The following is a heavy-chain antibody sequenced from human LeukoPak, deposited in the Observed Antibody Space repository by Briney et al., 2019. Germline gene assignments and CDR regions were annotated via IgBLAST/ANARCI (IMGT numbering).Heavy chain of an antibody. D-gene: IGHD2-21*01. V-gene: IGHV3-23*01. Sequence: GGSLRLSCEASGFTFSSYAMAWVRQAPGKGLEWVSSITIGGGRTYYADSVKGRFSISRDNSKNILYLQMDSLRGEDTAVYYCAKDFRIGYSAHFDYWGQGALVTVSS. CDR2: ITIGGGRT. J-gene: IGHJ4*02. CDR1: GFTFSSYA. CDR3: AKDFRIGYSAHFDY.